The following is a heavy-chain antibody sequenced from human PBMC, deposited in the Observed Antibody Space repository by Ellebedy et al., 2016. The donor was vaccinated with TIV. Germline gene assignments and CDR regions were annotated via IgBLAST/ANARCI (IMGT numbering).Heavy chain of an antibody. Sequence: GGSLRLXCAASGFTFSSYSMNWVRQAPGKGLEWVSYISSCSSTIYYADSVKGRSTISRDNAKNSLYLQMSSLRDEDTAVYYCARIGYCGGGSCYDYWGQGTLVTVSS. CDR3: ARIGYCGGGSCYDY. D-gene: IGHD2-15*01. V-gene: IGHV3-48*02. CDR1: GFTFSSYS. J-gene: IGHJ4*02. CDR2: ISSCSSTI.